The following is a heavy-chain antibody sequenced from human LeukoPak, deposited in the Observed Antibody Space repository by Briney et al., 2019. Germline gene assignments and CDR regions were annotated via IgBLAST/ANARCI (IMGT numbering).Heavy chain of an antibody. V-gene: IGHV3-21*01. CDR2: ISSSSSYI. J-gene: IGHJ6*02. D-gene: IGHD2-2*01. Sequence: GGSLRLSCAASGFTFSSYSMNWVRQAPGKGLEWVSSISSSSSYIYYADSVKGRFIISRDNAKNLLYLQMNSLRAEDTAVYYCARGVDYNVVVPAAPIMDVWGQGTTVTVSS. CDR3: ARGVDYNVVVPAAPIMDV. CDR1: GFTFSSYS.